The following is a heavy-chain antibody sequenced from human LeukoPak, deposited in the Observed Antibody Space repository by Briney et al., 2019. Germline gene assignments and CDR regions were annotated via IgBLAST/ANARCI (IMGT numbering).Heavy chain of an antibody. CDR3: ATLLFGESGLY. CDR2: ISGSGGST. V-gene: IGHV3-23*01. CDR1: GFTFRSYA. J-gene: IGHJ4*02. D-gene: IGHD3-10*01. Sequence: GGSLRLSCPASGFTFRSYAMSWVRQAPGKGLEWVSAISGSGGSTYYADSVKGRFTISRDNSKNTLSLQMNSLRAEDTAVYYCATLLFGESGLYWGQGTLVSVSS.